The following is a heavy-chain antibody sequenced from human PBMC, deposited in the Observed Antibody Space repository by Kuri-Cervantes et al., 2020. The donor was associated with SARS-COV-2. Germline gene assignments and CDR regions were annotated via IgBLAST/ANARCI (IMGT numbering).Heavy chain of an antibody. Sequence: ASVKVSCKASGYTFTSYGISWVRQAPGQGLEWMGWISAYNGNTNYAQKLQGRVTMTTDTSTSTAYMELRSLRFEDAAVYYCARDSGDWDPDGFDIWGQGTMVTVSS. D-gene: IGHD2-21*02. CDR2: ISAYNGNT. CDR3: ARDSGDWDPDGFDI. J-gene: IGHJ3*02. CDR1: GYTFTSYG. V-gene: IGHV1-18*01.